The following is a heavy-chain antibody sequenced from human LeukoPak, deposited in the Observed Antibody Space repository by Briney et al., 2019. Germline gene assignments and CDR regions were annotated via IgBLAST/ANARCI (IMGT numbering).Heavy chain of an antibody. CDR1: GFTFSSYS. CDR3: ARDGNADTAMVH. J-gene: IGHJ4*02. CDR2: ISSSSSYI. D-gene: IGHD5-18*01. V-gene: IGHV3-21*01. Sequence: KTGGSLRLSCAASGFTFSSYSMNWVRQAPGKGLEWVSSISSSSSYIYYADSVKGRFTISRDNAKNSLYLQMNSLRAEDTAVYYCARDGNADTAMVHWGQGTLVTVSS.